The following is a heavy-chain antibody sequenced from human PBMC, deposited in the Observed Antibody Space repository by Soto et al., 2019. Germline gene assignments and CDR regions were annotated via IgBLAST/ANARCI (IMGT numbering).Heavy chain of an antibody. CDR2: ISYDGSNK. CDR3: ARWQGYCSGGSGYPTPVYFDL. Sequence: QVQLVESGGGVVQPGRSLRLSCAASGFTFSSYAMHWVRQAPGKGLEWVAVISYDGSNKYYADSVKGRFTISRDNSKNTLYLQMNSLSAEDTAVYYCARWQGYCSGGSGYPTPVYFDLWGRGTLVTLSS. J-gene: IGHJ2*01. CDR1: GFTFSSYA. V-gene: IGHV3-30-3*01. D-gene: IGHD2-15*01.